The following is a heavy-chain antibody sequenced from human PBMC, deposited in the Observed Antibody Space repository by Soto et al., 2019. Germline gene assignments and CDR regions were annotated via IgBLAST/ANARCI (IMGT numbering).Heavy chain of an antibody. CDR2: ISGNGYTT. V-gene: IGHV3-23*01. CDR3: AREQLVLNY. D-gene: IGHD6-6*01. J-gene: IGHJ4*02. CDR1: GFTFNNYA. Sequence: GGSLRLSCAASGFTFNNYALSWVRQAPGKGLEWVSAISGNGYTTHYADSVEGRFTISRDNSKNTLYLQMNSLRAEDTAVYFCAREQLVLNYWGQGTLVTVS.